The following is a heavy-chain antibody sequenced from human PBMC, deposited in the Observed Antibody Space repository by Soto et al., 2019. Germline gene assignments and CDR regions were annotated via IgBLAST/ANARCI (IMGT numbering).Heavy chain of an antibody. D-gene: IGHD7-27*01. CDR2: INSDGTTT. CDR3: ARARNLGTAFDI. J-gene: IGHJ3*02. Sequence: GGSLRLSCAASGFTFSNSWMHWVRQDPGKGLVWVSRINSDGTTTSYADSVKGRFSISRDNAKNTLYLQMNTLRAEDTAVYFCARARNLGTAFDIWGKGTMVPV. CDR1: GFTFSNSW. V-gene: IGHV3-74*01.